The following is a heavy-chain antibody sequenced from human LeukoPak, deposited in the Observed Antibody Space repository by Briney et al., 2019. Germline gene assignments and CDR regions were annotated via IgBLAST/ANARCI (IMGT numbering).Heavy chain of an antibody. V-gene: IGHV3-21*01. CDR3: ARGYSSGWSAFDY. Sequence: GGSLRLSCAASGFTFSSYYMNWVRQAPGGGPEWVSSISSTSSYIYYADSVKGRFTISRDNADNSLYLQMNSLRAEDTAVYYCARGYSSGWSAFDYWGQGTLVTVSS. D-gene: IGHD6-19*01. J-gene: IGHJ4*02. CDR2: ISSTSSYI. CDR1: GFTFSSYY.